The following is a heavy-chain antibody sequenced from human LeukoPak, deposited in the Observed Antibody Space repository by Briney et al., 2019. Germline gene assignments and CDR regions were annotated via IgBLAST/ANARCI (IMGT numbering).Heavy chain of an antibody. D-gene: IGHD5-12*01. CDR2: IYHSGST. V-gene: IGHV4-30-2*01. CDR3: ARERRSGYDTALDY. CDR1: GGSISSGGYS. Sequence: PSQTLSLTCAVSGGSISSGGYSWSWIRQPPGKGLEWIGYIYHSGSTYYNPSLKSRITISVDRSKNQFSLKLSSVTAADTAVYYCARERRSGYDTALDYWGQGTLVTVSS. J-gene: IGHJ4*02.